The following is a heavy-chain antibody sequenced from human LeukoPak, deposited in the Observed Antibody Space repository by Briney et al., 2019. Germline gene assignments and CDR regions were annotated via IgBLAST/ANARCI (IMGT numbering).Heavy chain of an antibody. V-gene: IGHV3-23*01. CDR3: ARHPPRGCSGGSCYDPRRYYYYGMDV. Sequence: GGSLRLSCAASGFTFSSYAMSWVRQAPGKGLEWVSAISGSGGSTYYADSVKGRFTISRDNSKNTLYLQMNSLRAEDTAVYYCARHPPRGCSGGSCYDPRRYYYYGMDVWGQGTTVTVSS. CDR1: GFTFSSYA. CDR2: ISGSGGST. J-gene: IGHJ6*02. D-gene: IGHD2-15*01.